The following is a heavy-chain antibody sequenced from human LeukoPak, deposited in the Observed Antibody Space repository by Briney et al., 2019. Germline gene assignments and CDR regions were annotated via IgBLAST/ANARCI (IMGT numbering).Heavy chain of an antibody. J-gene: IGHJ4*02. V-gene: IGHV1-8*01. CDR1: GYTFTSYD. CDR2: VNPNSGNT. CDR3: AMMTFGGPKRLDY. D-gene: IGHD3-16*01. Sequence: ASVKVSCKASGYTFTSYDINWVRQATGQGLEWMGWVNPNSGNTGYAQKFQGRVTMTRNTSISTAYMELSSLRSEDTAVYYCAMMTFGGPKRLDYWGQGTLVTVSS.